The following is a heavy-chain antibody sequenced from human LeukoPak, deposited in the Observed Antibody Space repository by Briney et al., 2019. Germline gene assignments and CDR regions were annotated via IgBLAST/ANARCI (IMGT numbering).Heavy chain of an antibody. CDR1: GFTFSSYA. J-gene: IGHJ6*04. D-gene: IGHD3-16*02. CDR2: ISGSGGST. V-gene: IGHV3-23*01. CDR3: AKDLGLGGYVWGSYRTPYYYGMDV. Sequence: GGSLRLSCAASGFTFSSYAMSWVRQAPGKGLEWVSAISGSGGSTYYADSVKGRFTTSRDNSKNTLYLQMNSLRAEDTAVYYCAKDLGLGGYVWGSYRTPYYYGMDVWGKGTTVTVSS.